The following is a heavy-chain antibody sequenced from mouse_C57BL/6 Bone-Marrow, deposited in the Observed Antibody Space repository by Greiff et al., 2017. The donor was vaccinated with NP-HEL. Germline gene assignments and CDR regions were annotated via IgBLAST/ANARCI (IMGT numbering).Heavy chain of an antibody. CDR3: ARGGTVVGFDY. Sequence: VQLQQSGAELVRPGTSVKVSCKASGYAFTNYLIEWVKQRPGPGLEWIGVINPGSGGTNYNEKFKGKATLSADKSSSTAYMQLSSLTSEDSAVYFCARGGTVVGFDYWGQGTTLTVSS. V-gene: IGHV1-54*01. D-gene: IGHD1-1*01. J-gene: IGHJ2*01. CDR1: GYAFTNYL. CDR2: INPGSGGT.